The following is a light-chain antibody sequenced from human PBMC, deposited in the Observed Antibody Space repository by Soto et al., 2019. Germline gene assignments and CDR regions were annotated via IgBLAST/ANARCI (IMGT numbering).Light chain of an antibody. CDR2: GAS. CDR1: QSVMNS. CDR3: QQYHNWPPYT. J-gene: IGKJ2*01. V-gene: IGKV3-15*01. Sequence: VMTQSPAILSVSPGERVTLSCRASQSVMNSLAWYQQRPGQAPSLLIHGASTRATGIPARFSGSGSGTEFTLTISSLQSEDFAVYYCQQYHNWPPYTFGKGTKLEI.